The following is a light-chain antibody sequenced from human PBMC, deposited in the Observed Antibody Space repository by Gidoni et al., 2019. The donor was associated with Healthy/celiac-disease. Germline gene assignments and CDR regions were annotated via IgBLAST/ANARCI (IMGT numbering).Light chain of an antibody. Sequence: DNKMTQSPSSLSASVGDRVTITCRASQSISSYLNWYQQKPGKAPKLLIYAASSLQSGVPSRFSGSGSGTDFTLTISSLQPEDFATYYCQQSYSTPSTFGQGTKVEIK. CDR1: QSISSY. V-gene: IGKV1-39*01. J-gene: IGKJ1*01. CDR3: QQSYSTPST. CDR2: AAS.